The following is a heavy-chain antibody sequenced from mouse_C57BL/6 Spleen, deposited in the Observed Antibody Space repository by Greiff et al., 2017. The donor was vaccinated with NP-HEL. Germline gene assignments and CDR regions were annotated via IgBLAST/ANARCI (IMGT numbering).Heavy chain of an antibody. CDR2: IDPSDSYT. J-gene: IGHJ2*01. CDR3: ARPGSGYEDY. D-gene: IGHD1-1*01. Sequence: QVQLQQPGAELVKPGASVKLSCKASGYTFTSYWMQWVKQRPGQGLEWIGEIDPSDSYTNYNQKFKGKATLTVDTSSSTAYMQLSSLTSADSAVYYCARPGSGYEDYWGQGTTLTVSS. V-gene: IGHV1-50*01. CDR1: GYTFTSYW.